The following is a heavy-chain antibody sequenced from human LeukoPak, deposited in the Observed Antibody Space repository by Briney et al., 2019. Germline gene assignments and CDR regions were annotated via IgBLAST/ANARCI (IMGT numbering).Heavy chain of an antibody. CDR3: ARGNWNDDHPFDY. CDR1: GFTFSNAW. Sequence: GGSLRLSCAASGFTFSNAWMSWVRQAPGKGLEWVGRIKSKTDGGTTDYAAPVKGRFTLSRDNSKNTLYLQMNSLRAEDTAVYYCARGNWNDDHPFDYWGQGTLVTVSS. J-gene: IGHJ4*02. D-gene: IGHD1-1*01. CDR2: IKSKTDGGTT. V-gene: IGHV3-15*01.